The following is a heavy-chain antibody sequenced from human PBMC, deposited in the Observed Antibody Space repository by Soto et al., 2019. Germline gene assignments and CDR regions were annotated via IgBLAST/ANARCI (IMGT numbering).Heavy chain of an antibody. D-gene: IGHD3-22*01. CDR3: AKFGAGAGYYDAFDI. CDR2: ISWNSGSI. V-gene: IGHV3-9*01. J-gene: IGHJ3*02. CDR1: GFTFDDYA. Sequence: EVQLVESGGGLVQPVRSLRLSCAASGFTFDDYAMHWVRQAPGKGLEWVSGISWNSGSIGYADSVKGRFTISRDNAKNSLYLIMNSVRAEDTALYYCAKFGAGAGYYDAFDIWGQGTMVTVSS.